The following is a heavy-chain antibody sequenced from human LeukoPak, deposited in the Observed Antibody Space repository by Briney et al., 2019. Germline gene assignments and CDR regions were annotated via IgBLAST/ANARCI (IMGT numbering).Heavy chain of an antibody. CDR2: IYSGGST. J-gene: IGHJ6*03. CDR1: GFTVSSNY. V-gene: IGHV3-53*01. Sequence: GGSLRLSCAASGFTVSSNYMSWVGQAPGKRLEWVLVIYSGGSTYYADSVKGRFTISRDNSKNTLYLQMNSLRAEDTAVYYCARDLRHPKRMDVWVKGSTVTV. CDR3: ARDLRHPKRMDV. D-gene: IGHD3-9*01.